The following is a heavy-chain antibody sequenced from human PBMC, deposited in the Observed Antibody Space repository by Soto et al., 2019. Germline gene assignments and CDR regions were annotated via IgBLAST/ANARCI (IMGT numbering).Heavy chain of an antibody. D-gene: IGHD6-19*01. CDR3: ARGWGAVDDY. V-gene: IGHV4-34*01. CDR1: GGSFTGYY. CDR2: INHSGST. J-gene: IGHJ4*02. Sequence: SETLSLTCAVYGGSFTGYYWSWIRQPPGKGLEWIGEINHSGSTNYNPSLKSRVTISVDTSKNQFSLKLSSVTAADTAVYYCARGWGAVDDYWGQGTLVTVSS.